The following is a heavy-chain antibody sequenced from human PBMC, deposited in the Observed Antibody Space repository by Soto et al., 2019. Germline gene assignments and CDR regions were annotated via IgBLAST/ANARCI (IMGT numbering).Heavy chain of an antibody. CDR3: AKGYSSSWYRDIYFDY. J-gene: IGHJ4*02. CDR1: GFTFSSYA. CDR2: ISYDGSNK. V-gene: IGHV3-30*18. Sequence: GSLRLSCAASGFTFSSYAMTWVRQAPGKGLEWVAVISYDGSNKYYADSVKGRFTISRDNSKNTLYLQMNSLRAEDTAVYYCAKGYSSSWYRDIYFDYWGQGTLVTVSS. D-gene: IGHD6-13*01.